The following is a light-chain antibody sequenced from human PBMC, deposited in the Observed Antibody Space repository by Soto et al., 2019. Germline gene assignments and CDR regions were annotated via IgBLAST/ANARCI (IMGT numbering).Light chain of an antibody. CDR1: QSVNSNY. V-gene: IGKV3-20*01. Sequence: EIVLTQSPGTLSLSPGERATLSCRASQSVNSNYLAWHQQKPGQAPRLLIYGVSSRATGIPDRFSGSGSGTDFTLTISRLEPEDFAVYYCQQYGSSPTFGEGTRLEIK. CDR3: QQYGSSPT. CDR2: GVS. J-gene: IGKJ5*01.